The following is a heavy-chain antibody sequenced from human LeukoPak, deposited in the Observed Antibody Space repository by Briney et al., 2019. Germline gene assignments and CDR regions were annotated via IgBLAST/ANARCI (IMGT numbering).Heavy chain of an antibody. CDR2: INSDGSST. CDR3: ARDPPYSNYVYFDY. J-gene: IGHJ4*02. Sequence: PAVSLRLSCAASGFTFSSYWMHWVRQAPGKGLVWISRINSDGSSTSYADSVKGRLTISRDNAKNTLYLQMNSLRAEDTAVYYCARDPPYSNYVYFDYWGQGILVTVSS. V-gene: IGHV3-74*01. CDR1: GFTFSSYW. D-gene: IGHD4-11*01.